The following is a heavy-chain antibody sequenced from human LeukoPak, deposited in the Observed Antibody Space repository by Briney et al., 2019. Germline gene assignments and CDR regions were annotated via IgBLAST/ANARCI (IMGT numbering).Heavy chain of an antibody. J-gene: IGHJ4*03. CDR3: ATYSSSWYKGDYFDY. CDR1: GGTFSSYA. D-gene: IGHD6-13*01. V-gene: IGHV1-69*04. CDR2: IIPILGIA. Sequence: SVKVSCKASGGTFSSYAISWVRQAPGQGLEWMGRIIPILGIANYAQKFQGRVTITADKSTSTAYMELSSLRSEDTAVYYCATYSSSWYKGDYFDYWGHGTMVTVSS.